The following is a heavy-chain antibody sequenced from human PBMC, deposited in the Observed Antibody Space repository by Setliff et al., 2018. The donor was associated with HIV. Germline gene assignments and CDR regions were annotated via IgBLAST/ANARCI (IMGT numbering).Heavy chain of an antibody. D-gene: IGHD3-9*01. CDR3: ARQDIPTGYYLFDY. J-gene: IGHJ4*02. V-gene: IGHV1-2*06. CDR1: GYKFTGHH. CDR2: INPNMGDT. Sequence: ASVKVSCKASGYKFTGHHIQWMRQAPGQGLEWMGRINPNMGDTQYAQKLQSRIIMTRDTSINTVYMELSSLTSDDTALYYCARQDIPTGYYLFDYWGQGTQVTVSS.